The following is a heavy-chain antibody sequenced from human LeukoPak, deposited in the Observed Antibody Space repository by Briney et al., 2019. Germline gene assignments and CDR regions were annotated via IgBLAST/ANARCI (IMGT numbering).Heavy chain of an antibody. J-gene: IGHJ4*02. CDR2: INHSGST. Sequence: SETLSLTCAVYGGSFSGYYWSWIRQPPGKGLEWIGEINHSGSTNYNPSLKSRVTISVDTSKNQFSLKLSSVTAADTAVYYCARKLTGDPTYFDYWGQGTLVTVSS. CDR3: ARKLTGDPTYFDY. D-gene: IGHD7-27*01. CDR1: GGSFSGYY. V-gene: IGHV4-34*01.